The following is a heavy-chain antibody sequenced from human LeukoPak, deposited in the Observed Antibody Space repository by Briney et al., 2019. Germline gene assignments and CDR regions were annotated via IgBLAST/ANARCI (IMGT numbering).Heavy chain of an antibody. CDR2: TYSRGGT. V-gene: IGHV3-53*01. CDR3: ARKTDSSGSGDY. CDR1: GFTVSSNF. Sequence: GGSLRLSCAASGFTVSSNFMSWVRQAPGKGLESVSVTYSRGGTYYADSVQGRFTISRDASKNTLFLQMNSLRADDTAVYYCARKTDSSGSGDYWGQGTLVTVSS. D-gene: IGHD3-22*01. J-gene: IGHJ4*02.